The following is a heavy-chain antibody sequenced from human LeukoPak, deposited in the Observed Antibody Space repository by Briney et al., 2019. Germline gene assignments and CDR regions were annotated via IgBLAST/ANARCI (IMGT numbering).Heavy chain of an antibody. CDR2: ISGSGGST. CDR1: GFTFSSYA. J-gene: IGHJ6*04. V-gene: IGHV3-23*01. CDR3: AKRIWPDYYYGMDV. Sequence: GGSLRLSCAASGFTFSSYAMSWVRQAPGKGLEWVSAISGSGGSTYYADPVKGRFTISRDNSKNTLYLQMNSLGAEDTAVYYCAKRIWPDYYYGMDVWGKGTTVTVSS.